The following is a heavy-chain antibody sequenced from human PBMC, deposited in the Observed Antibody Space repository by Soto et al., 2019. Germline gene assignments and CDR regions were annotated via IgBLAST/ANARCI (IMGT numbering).Heavy chain of an antibody. J-gene: IGHJ6*03. D-gene: IGHD2-21*01. Sequence: PETLSLTCVVSGWSLSDYFWSCIRQPPGMALEWIREINHLGSINYNPSFKSLVTMSVDTSNNQFSLTLNSVTAADTATYFCARGSISHKAYFYYMDGWDRGTTVTVSS. V-gene: IGHV4-34*01. CDR1: GWSLSDYF. CDR2: INHLGSI. CDR3: ARGSISHKAYFYYMDG.